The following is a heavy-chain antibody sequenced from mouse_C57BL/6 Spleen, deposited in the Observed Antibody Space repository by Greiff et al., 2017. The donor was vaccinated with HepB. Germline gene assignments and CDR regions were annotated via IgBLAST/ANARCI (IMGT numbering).Heavy chain of an antibody. Sequence: QVQLQQSGAELVKPGASVKLSCKASGYTFTEYTIHWVKQRSGQGLEWIGWFYPGSGSIKYNEKFKDKATLTADKSSSTVYMELSRLTSEDSAVYFCARQIEGVYYSFYYAMDYWGQGTSVTVSS. CDR1: GYTFTEYT. CDR3: ARQIEGVYYSFYYAMDY. J-gene: IGHJ4*01. D-gene: IGHD1-1*01. CDR2: FYPGSGSI. V-gene: IGHV1-62-2*01.